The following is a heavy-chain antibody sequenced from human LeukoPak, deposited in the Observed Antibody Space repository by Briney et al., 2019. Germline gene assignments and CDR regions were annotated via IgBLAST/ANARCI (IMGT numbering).Heavy chain of an antibody. V-gene: IGHV4-34*01. CDR1: GGSFSGYY. CDR2: INHSGST. CDR3: ARGRGQQLFVY. D-gene: IGHD6-13*01. J-gene: IGHJ4*02. Sequence: SETLSLTCAVYGGSFSGYYWSWIRQPPGKGLEWIGEINHSGSTNYNPSLKSRVTISVDTSKNQFSLKLSSATAADTAVYYCARGRGQQLFVYWGQGTLVTVSS.